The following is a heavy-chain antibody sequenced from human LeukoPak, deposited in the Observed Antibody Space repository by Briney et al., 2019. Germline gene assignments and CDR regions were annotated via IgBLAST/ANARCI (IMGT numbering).Heavy chain of an antibody. V-gene: IGHV3-21*01. CDR1: GFTFSNFA. J-gene: IGHJ4*02. Sequence: PGGSLRLSCAASGFTFSNFAMSWVRQAPGKGLEWVSSITSSSSYIYYADSVKGRFTISRDNAKNSLYLQMNSLRAEDTAVYYCARAFADGYNSSPFDYWGQGTLVTVSS. CDR3: ARAFADGYNSSPFDY. D-gene: IGHD5-24*01. CDR2: ITSSSSYI.